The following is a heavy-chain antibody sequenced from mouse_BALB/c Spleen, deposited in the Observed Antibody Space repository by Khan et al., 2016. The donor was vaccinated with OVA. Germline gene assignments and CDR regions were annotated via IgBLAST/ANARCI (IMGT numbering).Heavy chain of an antibody. CDR3: TRSYYYGYYFDY. J-gene: IGHJ2*01. Sequence: EVHLVESGGGLVQPGGSRKLSCAASGFTFSSYGMHWVRQTPEKGLEWVAYISGDSSTIYYADTVKGRFTISRDNPKNTLFLQMPSLRSEDTVMYYCTRSYYYGYYFDYWGQGTTLTVSS. CDR2: ISGDSSTI. CDR1: GFTFSSYG. V-gene: IGHV5-17*02. D-gene: IGHD1-1*01.